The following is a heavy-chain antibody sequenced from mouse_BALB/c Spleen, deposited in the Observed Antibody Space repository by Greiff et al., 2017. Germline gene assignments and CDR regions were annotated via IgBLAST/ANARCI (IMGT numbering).Heavy chain of an antibody. V-gene: IGHV1-7*01. CDR1: GYTFTSYW. Sequence: QVQLQQSGAELAKPGASVKMSCKASGYTFTSYWLHWVQQRPGQGLEWIGYINPSTGYTEYNQKFKDKATLTADKSSSTAYMQLSSLTSEDSAVYYCARDYGPYYAMDYWGQGTAVTVSS. D-gene: IGHD1-2*01. J-gene: IGHJ4*01. CDR2: INPSTGYT. CDR3: ARDYGPYYAMDY.